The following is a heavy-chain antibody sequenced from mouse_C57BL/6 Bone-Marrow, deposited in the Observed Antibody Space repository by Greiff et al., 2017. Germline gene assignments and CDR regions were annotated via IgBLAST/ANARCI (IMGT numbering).Heavy chain of an antibody. D-gene: IGHD2-12*01. CDR2: IYPRSGNT. Sequence: QVQLQQSGAELARPGASVKLSCKASGYTFTSSGISWVKQRTGQGLEWIGEIYPRSGNTYYNEKFKGKATLTADKSSSTAYMELRSLTSEDSAVXLCAIFFSYDWFAYWGQGTLVTVSA. CDR3: AIFFSYDWFAY. CDR1: GYTFTSSG. V-gene: IGHV1-81*01. J-gene: IGHJ3*01.